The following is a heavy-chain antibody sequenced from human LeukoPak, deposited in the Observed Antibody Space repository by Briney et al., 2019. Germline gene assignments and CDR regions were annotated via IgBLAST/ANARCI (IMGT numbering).Heavy chain of an antibody. CDR3: ARSPGVWSGYYFYYYGMDV. CDR1: GGSISSSSYY. V-gene: IGHV4-39*07. CDR2: IYYSGST. J-gene: IGHJ6*02. D-gene: IGHD3-3*01. Sequence: SETLSLTCTVSGGSISSSSYYWGWIRQPPGKGLEWIGSIYYSGSTYYNPSLKSRVTISVDTSKNQFSLKLSSVTAADTAVYYCARSPGVWSGYYFYYYGMDVWGQGTTVTVSS.